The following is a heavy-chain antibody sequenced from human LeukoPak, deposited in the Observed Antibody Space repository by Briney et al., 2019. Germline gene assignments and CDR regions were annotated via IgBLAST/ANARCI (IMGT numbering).Heavy chain of an antibody. CDR1: GGSISSGSYY. CDR3: ARRLRRTHYFDS. Sequence: SETLSLTCTVSGGSISSGSYYWGWIRQPPGKGLEWIGTIYYSGSTFYNPSFASRVAISVDTSQNHFSLRLSSVTAADTAVYYCARRLRRTHYFDSWGQGTLVTVSS. J-gene: IGHJ4*02. V-gene: IGHV4-39*02. CDR2: IYYSGST. D-gene: IGHD1/OR15-1a*01.